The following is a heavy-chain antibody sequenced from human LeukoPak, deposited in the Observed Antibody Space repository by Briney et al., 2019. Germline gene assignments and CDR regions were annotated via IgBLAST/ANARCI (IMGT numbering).Heavy chain of an antibody. CDR1: GFTFSSYG. J-gene: IGHJ3*02. Sequence: GFLRLSCAASGFTFSSYGMHWVRQAPGKGLEWVAVISYDGSQKYHADSVKGRFTISRDNSKNTLFLQMNSLRPEDTAVYYCATEQWLDGNAFDIWGQGTMVTVSS. V-gene: IGHV3-30*19. D-gene: IGHD6-19*01. CDR3: ATEQWLDGNAFDI. CDR2: ISYDGSQK.